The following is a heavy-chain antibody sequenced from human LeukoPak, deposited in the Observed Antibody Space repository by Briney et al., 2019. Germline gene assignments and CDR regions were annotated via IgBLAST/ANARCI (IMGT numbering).Heavy chain of an antibody. D-gene: IGHD3-10*01. J-gene: IGHJ4*02. CDR3: ARAGNYYGSGSYYSPFDY. V-gene: IGHV4-31*03. CDR2: IDYSGST. CDR1: GGSISSGGYC. Sequence: TSETLSLTCTVSGGSISSGGYCWSWIRQHPGKGLEWIGYIDYSGSTYYNPSLKSRVTISVDKSKNQFSLKLSSVTAADTAVYYCARAGNYYGSGSYYSPFDYWGQGTLVTVSS.